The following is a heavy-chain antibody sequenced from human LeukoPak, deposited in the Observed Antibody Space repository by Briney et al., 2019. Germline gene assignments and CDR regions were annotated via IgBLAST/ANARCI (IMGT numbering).Heavy chain of an antibody. CDR3: ARESYDSSGYPDAFDI. J-gene: IGHJ3*02. Sequence: GGSLRLSCAASGFTFSSYSMNWVRQAPGKGLEWVSYISSSSGTIYYADSVKGRFTISRDNAKNSLYLQMNSLRAEDTAVYYCARESYDSSGYPDAFDIWGQGTMVTVSS. D-gene: IGHD3-22*01. V-gene: IGHV3-48*04. CDR1: GFTFSSYS. CDR2: ISSSSGTI.